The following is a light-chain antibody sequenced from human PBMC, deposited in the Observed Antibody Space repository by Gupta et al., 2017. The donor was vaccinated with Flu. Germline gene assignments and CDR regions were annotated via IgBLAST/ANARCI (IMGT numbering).Light chain of an antibody. J-gene: IGLJ1*01. CDR3: SSHAGRVTWV. V-gene: IGLV2-11*01. Sequence: SAPTQPRSVSGSPGQSVTISCTGTSNDVGGSNRVSWYEQRPGKAPKLILYDVTERPSGVPDRFSGSKSGYTASLTISGLQADDEADDYCSSHAGRVTWVFGTGTTVTVL. CDR1: SNDVGGSNR. CDR2: DVT.